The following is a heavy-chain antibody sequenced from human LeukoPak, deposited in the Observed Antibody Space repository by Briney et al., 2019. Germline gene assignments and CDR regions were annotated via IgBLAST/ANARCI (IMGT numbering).Heavy chain of an antibody. CDR3: ARSTVTDS. D-gene: IGHD4-17*01. Sequence: QTGGSLRLSCAASGFTFSSYAMSWVRQAPGKGLEWVLASSASGGSTYYADSVKGRFTISRDNSKNTLYLQMNSLRAEDTALYYCARSTVTDSWGQGALVTVSS. V-gene: IGHV3-23*01. CDR2: SSASGGST. J-gene: IGHJ4*02. CDR1: GFTFSSYA.